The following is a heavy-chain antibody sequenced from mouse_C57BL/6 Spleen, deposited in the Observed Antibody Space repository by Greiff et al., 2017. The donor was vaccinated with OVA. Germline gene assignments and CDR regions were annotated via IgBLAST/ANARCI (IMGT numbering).Heavy chain of an antibody. J-gene: IGHJ3*01. D-gene: IGHD4-1*01. CDR3: AIRGLTGWFAY. CDR1: GYTFTSSW. V-gene: IGHV1-7*01. Sequence: VVESGAELAKPGASVKLSCKASGYTFTSSWMHWVKQRPGQGLEWIGYINPSSGYTKYNQKFKDKATLTADKSSSTAYMQLGSLTYEDSAVYYCAIRGLTGWFAYWGQGTLVTVSA. CDR2: INPSSGYT.